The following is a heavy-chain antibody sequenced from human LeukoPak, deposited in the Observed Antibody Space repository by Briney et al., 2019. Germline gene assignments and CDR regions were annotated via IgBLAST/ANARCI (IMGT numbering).Heavy chain of an antibody. CDR2: TYPGDSDT. D-gene: IGHD2-15*01. CDR3: ARSCSSGSCYYFDY. J-gene: IGHJ4*02. V-gene: IGHV5-51*01. CDR1: EYTFTSYW. Sequence: SLKISCKGSEYTFTSYWSGWVRQMSVKGLKYMRITYPGDSDTRYSPSFQSQVTISADKSVGTAYLQWNSLKASDTAIYYCARSCSSGSCYYFDYWGQGTLVTVSS.